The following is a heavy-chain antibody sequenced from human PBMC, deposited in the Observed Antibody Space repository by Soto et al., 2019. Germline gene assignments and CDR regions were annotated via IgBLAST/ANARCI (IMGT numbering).Heavy chain of an antibody. CDR3: ARDQSGTYSGYDYNWFDP. Sequence: ASVKVSCKASGGTFSSYAISWVRQAPGQGLEWMGGIIPIFGTANYAQKFQGRVTITADESTSTAYMELSSLRSEDTAVYYCARDQSGTYSGYDYNWFDPWGQGTLVTVSS. J-gene: IGHJ5*02. CDR2: IIPIFGTA. CDR1: GGTFSSYA. D-gene: IGHD5-12*01. V-gene: IGHV1-69*13.